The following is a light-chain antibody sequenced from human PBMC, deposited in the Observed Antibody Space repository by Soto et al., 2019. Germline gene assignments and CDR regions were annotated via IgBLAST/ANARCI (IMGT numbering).Light chain of an antibody. V-gene: IGLV2-14*01. Sequence: QSALTQPASVSGSPGQSITISCAGPSTDVGQDNSVSWYQQHPGKAPKLMIFEVSNRPSGVSNRFSGSRSGNTASLTISGLQPDDEGDYFCGSYTSSGTLVFGGGTKLTVL. CDR3: GSYTSSGTLV. J-gene: IGLJ2*01. CDR1: STDVGQDNS. CDR2: EVS.